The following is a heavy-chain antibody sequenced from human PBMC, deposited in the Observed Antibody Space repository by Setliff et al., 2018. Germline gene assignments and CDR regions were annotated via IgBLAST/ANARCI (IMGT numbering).Heavy chain of an antibody. V-gene: IGHV3-11*01. Sequence: GGSLRLSCAASGFTFSDYYMTWIRQAPGKGLEWVSYISRGGNTIYYAESVKGRFTISRDNSKNTLYLQMNSLRAEDTAVYYCAKDRNGYSSGWTLFDYWGQGTLVTVSS. J-gene: IGHJ4*02. CDR2: ISRGGNTI. CDR1: GFTFSDYY. D-gene: IGHD6-19*01. CDR3: AKDRNGYSSGWTLFDY.